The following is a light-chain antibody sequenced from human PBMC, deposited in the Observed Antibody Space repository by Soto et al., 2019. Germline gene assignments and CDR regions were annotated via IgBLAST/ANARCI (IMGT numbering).Light chain of an antibody. CDR3: QQYSSPPQT. V-gene: IGKV1-39*01. CDR2: TTS. CDR1: QSIGKY. Sequence: DIQMTQSPSSLSASVGDRVTITCRASQSIGKYLNWYQQKPGKAPKLLIYTTSNLQSGVPSRFSGSGSGTDFTLTISSLQPEDFAVYFCQQYSSPPQTFGQGTKVEIK. J-gene: IGKJ1*01.